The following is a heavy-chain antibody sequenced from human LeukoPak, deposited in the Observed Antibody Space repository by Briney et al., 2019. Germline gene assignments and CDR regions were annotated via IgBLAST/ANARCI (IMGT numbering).Heavy chain of an antibody. CDR1: GYTFTSYD. CDR2: MNPNSGNT. CDR3: ARGLGGDSYGYSGFDY. J-gene: IGHJ4*02. V-gene: IGHV1-8*01. D-gene: IGHD5-18*01. Sequence: GASVKVTCKASGYTFTSYDINWVRQATGQGLEWMGWMNPNSGNTGYAQKFQGRVTMTRNTSISTAYMELSSLRSEDTAVYYCARGLGGDSYGYSGFDYWGQGTLVTVSS.